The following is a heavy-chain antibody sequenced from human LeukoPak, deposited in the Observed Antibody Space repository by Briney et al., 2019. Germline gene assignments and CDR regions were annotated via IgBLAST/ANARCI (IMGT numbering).Heavy chain of an antibody. J-gene: IGHJ6*02. V-gene: IGHV3-30*18. Sequence: GGSLRLSCAASGFTFSSYWMHWVRQAPGKGLEWVAVISYDGSNKYYADSVKGRFTISRDNSKNTLYLQMNSLRAEDTAVYYCAKDRVTIFGVVTLYYYYGMDVWGQGTTVTVSS. CDR1: GFTFSSYW. CDR3: AKDRVTIFGVVTLYYYYGMDV. D-gene: IGHD3-3*01. CDR2: ISYDGSNK.